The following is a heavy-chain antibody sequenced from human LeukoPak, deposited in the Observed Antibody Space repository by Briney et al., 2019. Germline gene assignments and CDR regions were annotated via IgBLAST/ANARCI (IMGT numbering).Heavy chain of an antibody. CDR3: ARAGSGYHLFDY. CDR2: ISAYNGNT. Sequence: ASVKVSCKASGYTFTSYGISWLRQAPGQGLEWMGLISAYNGNTNYAQKLQGRVTMTTDTSTSTAYMELRSLRSDDTAVYYCARAGSGYHLFDYRGQGTLVTVSS. D-gene: IGHD3-22*01. CDR1: GYTFTSYG. J-gene: IGHJ4*02. V-gene: IGHV1-18*01.